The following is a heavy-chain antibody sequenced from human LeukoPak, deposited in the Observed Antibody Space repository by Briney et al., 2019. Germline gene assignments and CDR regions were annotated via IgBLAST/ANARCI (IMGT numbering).Heavy chain of an antibody. V-gene: IGHV3-48*03. CDR2: ISSSGSTI. CDR3: ARDQWGSGG. J-gene: IGHJ4*02. CDR1: GFTFSSYE. Sequence: TGGSLRLSCAASGFTFSSYEMNWVRQAPGKGLEWVSYISSSGSTIHYADSVKGRFTISRDNAKNSPYLQMNSLRAGDTAVYYCARDQWGSGGWGQGTLVTVSS. D-gene: IGHD3-10*01.